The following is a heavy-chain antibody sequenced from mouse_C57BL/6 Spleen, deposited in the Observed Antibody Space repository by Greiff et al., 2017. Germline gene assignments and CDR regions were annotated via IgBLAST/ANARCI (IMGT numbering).Heavy chain of an antibody. Sequence: QVQLQQPGAELVRPGTSVKLSCKASGYTFTSYWMHWVKQRPGQGLEWIGVIDPSDSYTNSNQQFKGKATLTVDTSSSTAYMQLSSLTSEDSAVYYCARDDGYPHWYFAVWGTGTTVTVSS. J-gene: IGHJ1*03. D-gene: IGHD2-3*01. V-gene: IGHV1-59*01. CDR1: GYTFTSYW. CDR2: IDPSDSYT. CDR3: ARDDGYPHWYFAV.